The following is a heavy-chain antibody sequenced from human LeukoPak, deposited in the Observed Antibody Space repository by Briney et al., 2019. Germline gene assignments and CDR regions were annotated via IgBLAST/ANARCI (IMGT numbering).Heavy chain of an antibody. J-gene: IGHJ4*02. CDR2: IYHSGST. V-gene: IGHV4-30-2*01. Sequence: MPSETLSLTCTVSGGSISSGGYYWSWIRQPPGKGLEWIGYIYHSGSTYYNPSLKSRVTISVDRSKNQFSLKLSSVTAADTAVYYCARCPGSGYEDYWGQGTLVTVSS. CDR1: GGSISSGGYY. D-gene: IGHD5-12*01. CDR3: ARCPGSGYEDY.